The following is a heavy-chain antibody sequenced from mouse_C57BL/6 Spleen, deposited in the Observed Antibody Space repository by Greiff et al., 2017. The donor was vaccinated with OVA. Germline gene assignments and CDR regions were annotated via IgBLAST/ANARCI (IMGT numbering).Heavy chain of an antibody. V-gene: IGHV5-9*01. CDR2: ISGGGGNT. Sequence: EVQLMESGGGLVKPGGSLKLSCAASGFTFSSYTMPWVRQTPEKRLEWVATISGGGGNTYYPDSVKGRFTISSDNAKNTLYLQMSGLRSEDTALYDCASHGSDGGWFAYWGQGTTVTVSA. CDR1: GFTFSSYT. J-gene: IGHJ3*01. CDR3: ASHGSDGGWFAY.